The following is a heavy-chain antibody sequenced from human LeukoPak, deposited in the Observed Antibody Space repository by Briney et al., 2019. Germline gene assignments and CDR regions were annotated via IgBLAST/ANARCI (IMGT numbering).Heavy chain of an antibody. CDR3: AKDMGAVTGGWVDY. J-gene: IGHJ4*02. Sequence: GGSLRLSCAASGFTVYDYAMHWVRQTPGKGLEWVSVISGDGGSTHYADSVKGRFTISRDNSKNSLYLQMNSLRTEDTALYSCAKDMGAVTGGWVDYWGQGTLVTVSS. D-gene: IGHD6-19*01. CDR2: ISGDGGST. CDR1: GFTVYDYA. V-gene: IGHV3-43*02.